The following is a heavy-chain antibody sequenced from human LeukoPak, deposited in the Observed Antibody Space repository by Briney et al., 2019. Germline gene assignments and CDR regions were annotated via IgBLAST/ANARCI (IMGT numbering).Heavy chain of an antibody. D-gene: IGHD4-11*01. J-gene: IGHJ6*03. CDR1: GGTFSSYA. CDR3: ARGVTTGGKYYYYYMDV. Sequence: SVKVSCKASGGTFSSYAISWVRQAPGQGLEWMGGIIPIFGTANYAQKFQGRVTITADDSTSTAYMELSSLRSEDTAVYYCARGVTTGGKYYYYYMDVWGKGTTVTVSS. V-gene: IGHV1-69*13. CDR2: IIPIFGTA.